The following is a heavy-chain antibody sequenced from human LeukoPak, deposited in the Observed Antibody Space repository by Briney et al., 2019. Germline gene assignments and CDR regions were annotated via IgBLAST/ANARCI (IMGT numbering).Heavy chain of an antibody. D-gene: IGHD3-22*01. CDR3: AASLYYYDSSGYYRLLALDY. J-gene: IGHJ4*02. CDR2: ISAYNGNT. Sequence: ASVKVSCKASGYTFTSYGISWVRQAPGQGLEWMGWISAYNGNTTYAQKLQGRVTMTTDTSTSTAYMELSSLRSEDTAVYYCAASLYYYDSSGYYRLLALDYWGQGTLVTVSS. CDR1: GYTFTSYG. V-gene: IGHV1-18*01.